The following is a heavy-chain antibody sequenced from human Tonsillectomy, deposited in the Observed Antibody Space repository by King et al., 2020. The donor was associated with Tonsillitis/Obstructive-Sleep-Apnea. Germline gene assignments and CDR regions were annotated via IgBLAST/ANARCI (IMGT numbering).Heavy chain of an antibody. Sequence: VQLQESGPGLVKPSETLSLTCTVSGGSISSYYWSWIRQPPGKGLEWIGYIYYSGSTNYNPSLKSRVTISVDTSKNQFSLKLSSVTAADTAVYYCPRDIREYSSSNWFDPWGQGTLVTVSS. CDR3: PRDIREYSSSNWFDP. CDR1: GGSISSYY. J-gene: IGHJ5*02. V-gene: IGHV4-59*01. CDR2: IYYSGST. D-gene: IGHD6-6*01.